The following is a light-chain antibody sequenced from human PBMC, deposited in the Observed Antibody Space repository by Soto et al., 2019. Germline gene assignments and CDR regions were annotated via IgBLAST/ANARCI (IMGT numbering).Light chain of an antibody. V-gene: IGKV3-15*01. Sequence: EIVMTQSPATLSLSPGETATLACRASQSVNNNLAWYQQKPGQAPRLLIYGASTRATGIPARFSGSGSGTEFTLTISSLQSEDFAVYYCQQYNDWPTWTFGQGTKVDIK. CDR1: QSVNNN. CDR3: QQYNDWPTWT. J-gene: IGKJ1*01. CDR2: GAS.